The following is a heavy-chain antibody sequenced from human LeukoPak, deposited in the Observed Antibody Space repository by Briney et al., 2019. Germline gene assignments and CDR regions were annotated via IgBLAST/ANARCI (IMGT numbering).Heavy chain of an antibody. Sequence: PSETLSLTCTVSGGSISSGSYYWGWIRQPPGKGLEWIGSIYYSGSTYYNPSLKSRVTISVDTSKNQFSLKLSSVTAADTAVYYCARALRGTSCLLDYWGQGTLVTVSS. J-gene: IGHJ4*02. D-gene: IGHD2-2*01. V-gene: IGHV4-39*07. CDR3: ARALRGTSCLLDY. CDR1: GGSISSGSYY. CDR2: IYYSGST.